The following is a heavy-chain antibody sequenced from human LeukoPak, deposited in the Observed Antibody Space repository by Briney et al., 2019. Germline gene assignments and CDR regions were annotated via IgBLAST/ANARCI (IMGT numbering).Heavy chain of an antibody. CDR1: GYTFTDNY. Sequence: ASVKVSCMTSGYTFTDNYVHWVRQAPGQGLEWMGCINPNGGDTNYAQNFRGRVTMTRDTSISTAYMQLTRLRSDDTAVYYCASELGTLEPLRKFDYWGQGTLVTVSS. CDR3: ASELGTLEPLRKFDY. J-gene: IGHJ4*02. D-gene: IGHD3-16*01. V-gene: IGHV1-2*02. CDR2: INPNGGDT.